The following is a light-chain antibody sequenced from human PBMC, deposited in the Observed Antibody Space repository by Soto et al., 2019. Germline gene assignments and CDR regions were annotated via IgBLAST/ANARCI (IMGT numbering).Light chain of an antibody. CDR1: SSNIGAGYD. CDR3: QSYDSSLSVLYV. Sequence: QFVLTQAPSMSGAPGQRVTISCTGSSSNIGAGYDVHWYQQLPGTAPKLLIYGNSNRPSGVPDRFSGSKSGTSASLAITGLQAEDEADYYCQSYDSSLSVLYVFGTGTKVTVL. J-gene: IGLJ1*01. V-gene: IGLV1-40*01. CDR2: GNS.